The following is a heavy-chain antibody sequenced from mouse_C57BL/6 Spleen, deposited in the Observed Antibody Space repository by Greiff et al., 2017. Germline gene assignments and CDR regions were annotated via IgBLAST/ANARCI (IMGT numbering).Heavy chain of an antibody. CDR1: GYTFTSYT. J-gene: IGHJ2*01. CDR2: INPSSGYT. CDR3: ARGGYYGGDFDY. V-gene: IGHV1-4*01. Sequence: QVQLQQSGAELARPGASVKMSCKASGYTFTSYTMHWVKQRPGQGLEWIGYINPSSGYTKYNQKFKDKATLTADKSSSTSYMQLSSLTSEDSAVYYCARGGYYGGDFDYWGQGTTLTVSS. D-gene: IGHD1-1*01.